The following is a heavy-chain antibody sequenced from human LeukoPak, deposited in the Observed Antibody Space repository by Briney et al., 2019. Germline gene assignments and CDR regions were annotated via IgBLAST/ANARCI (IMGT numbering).Heavy chain of an antibody. D-gene: IGHD2-15*01. J-gene: IGHJ4*02. CDR3: ARAPGYCSGGSCYDY. CDR1: GFTSSNYA. CDR2: ISGSGGST. V-gene: IGHV3-23*01. Sequence: GGSLRLSCAASGFTSSNYAMSWVRQAPGKGLEWVSLISGSGGSTNYADSVKGRFSISRDNSKNTVYLQMKSLRADDTALYYCARAPGYCSGGSCYDYWGQGTLVTVSS.